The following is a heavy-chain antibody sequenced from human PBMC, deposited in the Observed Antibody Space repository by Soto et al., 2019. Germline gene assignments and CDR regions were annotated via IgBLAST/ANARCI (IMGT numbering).Heavy chain of an antibody. V-gene: IGHV1-69*01. CDR2: IIPIFGTA. CDR3: ARDGGRHSGGIDY. J-gene: IGHJ4*02. D-gene: IGHD1-26*01. Sequence: QVQLVQSGAEVKKPGSSGNVSCKASGGTFRSYSINWVRQAPGQGLEWMGEIIPIFGTANYAQKFQGRVTIPADESTSTAYMELSSLRSEDTAVYYCARDGGRHSGGIDYWGQGTLVTVSS. CDR1: GGTFRSYS.